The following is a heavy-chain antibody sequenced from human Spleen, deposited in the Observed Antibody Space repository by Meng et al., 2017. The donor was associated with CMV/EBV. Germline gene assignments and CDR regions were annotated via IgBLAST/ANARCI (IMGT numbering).Heavy chain of an antibody. CDR2: INQDGSEK. CDR1: GFTFTSYW. J-gene: IGHJ4*02. Sequence: GESLKISCAASGFTFTSYWMTWVRQAPGKGLEWVANINQDGSEKDYVDSVKGRFTVSRDESKNSLFLQMNSLKTEDTAVYYCVRGYNSFDSWGQGTLVTVSS. D-gene: IGHD1-1*01. CDR3: VRGYNSFDS. V-gene: IGHV3-7*03.